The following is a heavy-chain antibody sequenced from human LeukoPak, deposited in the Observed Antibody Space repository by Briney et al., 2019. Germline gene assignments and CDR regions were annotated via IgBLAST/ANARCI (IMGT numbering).Heavy chain of an antibody. CDR2: ISGSGGRT. J-gene: IGHJ4*02. CDR3: AKGRDGSGSYYKLYLDY. Sequence: GGSLRLSCAVSGFTFSSYAMSWFRPAPGRGLEWVSVISGSGGRTYYADSVKGRFPISRDNSKNTLYLQMNSLRAEDTAVYYCAKGRDGSGSYYKLYLDYWGQGTLVTVSS. CDR1: GFTFSSYA. V-gene: IGHV3-23*01. D-gene: IGHD3-10*01.